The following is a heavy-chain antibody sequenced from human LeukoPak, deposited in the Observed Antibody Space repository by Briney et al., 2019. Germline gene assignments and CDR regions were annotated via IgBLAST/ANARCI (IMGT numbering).Heavy chain of an antibody. D-gene: IGHD2-2*01. CDR1: GFAFSAYA. J-gene: IGHJ4*02. V-gene: IGHV3-48*03. CDR3: ASQDLVVVPAASHYFDY. Sequence: GGSLRLSCAASGFAFSAYAMNWVRQAPGEGLEWISYISRTGDTIYYADSVKGRFTISRDNAKNSLYLQMNSLRVEDTAVYYCASQDLVVVPAASHYFDYWGQGTLVTVSS. CDR2: ISRTGDTI.